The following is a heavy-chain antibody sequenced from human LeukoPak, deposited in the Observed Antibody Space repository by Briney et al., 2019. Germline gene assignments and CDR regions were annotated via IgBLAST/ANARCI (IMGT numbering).Heavy chain of an antibody. CDR3: ARPRANWGSGYGMDV. CDR1: GFTFSSYA. V-gene: IGHV3-48*04. J-gene: IGHJ6*02. Sequence: GGSLRLSCAASGFTFSSYAMNWVRQAPGKGLEWVSYISNSSSTIYYADSVKGRFTISRDNAKNSLYLQMNSLRAEDTAVYYCARPRANWGSGYGMDVWGQGTTVTVSS. D-gene: IGHD7-27*01. CDR2: ISNSSSTI.